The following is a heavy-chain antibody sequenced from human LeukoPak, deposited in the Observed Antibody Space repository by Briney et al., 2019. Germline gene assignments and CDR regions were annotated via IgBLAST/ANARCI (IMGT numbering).Heavy chain of an antibody. V-gene: IGHV4-34*01. J-gene: IGHJ4*02. CDR3: ARGPRRGYYDSRGYFDY. CDR2: INHSGST. Sequence: SGTLSLTCAVYGGSFSGYYWSWIRQPPGKGLEWIGEINHSGSTNYNPSLKSRVTISVDTSKNQFSLKLSSVTAADTAVYYCARGPRRGYYDSRGYFDYWGQGTLVTVSS. D-gene: IGHD3-22*01. CDR1: GGSFSGYY.